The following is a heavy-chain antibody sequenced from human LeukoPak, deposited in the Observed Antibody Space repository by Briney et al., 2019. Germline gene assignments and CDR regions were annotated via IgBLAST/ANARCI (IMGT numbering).Heavy chain of an antibody. V-gene: IGHV1-2*02. D-gene: IGHD5-18*01. CDR1: GYTFTGYY. CDR2: INPNSGGT. Sequence: ASVKVSCKASGYTFTGYYMHWVRQAPGQGLEWMGWINPNSGGTNYAQKFQGRVTMTRDTSISTAYMELSRLRSDDTAVYYCARDGGYSYGLTPDVDYWGQGTLVTVSS. J-gene: IGHJ4*02. CDR3: ARDGGYSYGLTPDVDY.